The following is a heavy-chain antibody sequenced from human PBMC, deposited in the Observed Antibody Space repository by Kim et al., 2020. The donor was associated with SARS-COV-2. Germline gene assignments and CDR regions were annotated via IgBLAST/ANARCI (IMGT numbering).Heavy chain of an antibody. J-gene: IGHJ5*01. CDR3: ARRNSWYDS. CDR2: GNT. V-gene: IGHV4-39*01. Sequence: GNTHAHPTLKSRVTISVDTSNHRLSMQLRSVTAADTAVYYCARRNSWYDSWGQGILVTVSS. D-gene: IGHD1-1*01.